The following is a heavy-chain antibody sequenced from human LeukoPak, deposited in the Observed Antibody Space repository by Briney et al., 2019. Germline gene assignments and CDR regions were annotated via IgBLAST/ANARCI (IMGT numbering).Heavy chain of an antibody. D-gene: IGHD5-12*01. J-gene: IGHJ6*03. Sequence: SETLSLTCAVSGYSISSGYYWGWIRQPPGKGLEWIWSMYHSGSTYYNPSLKSRVTISVDTSENQFSLKLTSVTAADTAVYFCARHRLSTTSGYAFDYMDVWGKGTTVTVSS. CDR1: GYSISSGYY. CDR2: MYHSGST. CDR3: ARHRLSTTSGYAFDYMDV. V-gene: IGHV4-38-2*01.